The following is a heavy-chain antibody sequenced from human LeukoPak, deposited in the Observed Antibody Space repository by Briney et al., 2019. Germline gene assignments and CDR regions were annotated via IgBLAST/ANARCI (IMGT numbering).Heavy chain of an antibody. CDR2: ISYDGSNK. D-gene: IGHD3-22*01. CDR3: AKDLDYDSSGFFDY. Sequence: GGSLRLSCAASGFTFSSYGMHWVRQAPGKGLEWVAVISYDGSNKYYADSVKGRFTISRDNFKNTLYLQMNSLRAEDTAVYYCAKDLDYDSSGFFDYWGQGTLVTVSS. CDR1: GFTFSSYG. V-gene: IGHV3-30*18. J-gene: IGHJ4*02.